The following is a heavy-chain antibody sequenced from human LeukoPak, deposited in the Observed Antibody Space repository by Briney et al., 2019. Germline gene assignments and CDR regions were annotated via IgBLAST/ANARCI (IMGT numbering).Heavy chain of an antibody. CDR1: GYTLTELS. Sequence: RASVKVSCKVSGYTLTELSMHWVRQAPGKGLEWMGGFDPEDGETIYAQKFQGRVTMTEDTSTDTAYMELSSLRSEDTAVYYCATDHYFDSSGYYSFDYWGQGTLVTVSS. D-gene: IGHD3-22*01. J-gene: IGHJ4*02. CDR2: FDPEDGET. V-gene: IGHV1-24*01. CDR3: ATDHYFDSSGYYSFDY.